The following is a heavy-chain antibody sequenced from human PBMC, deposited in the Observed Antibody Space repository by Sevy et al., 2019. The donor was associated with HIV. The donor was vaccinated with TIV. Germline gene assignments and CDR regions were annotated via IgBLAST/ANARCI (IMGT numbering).Heavy chain of an antibody. Sequence: GGSLRLSCAASGFTFSTYAMTWVRQAPGKGLEWVSAISGSGGSTYYADSVKGRFTISRDNSKNTLYLQMNSLRAEDRAVYYGAKGNVNRRYSSSLSLDYYYGMDVWGQGTTVTVSS. CDR3: AKGNVNRRYSSSLSLDYYYGMDV. V-gene: IGHV3-23*01. D-gene: IGHD6-6*01. J-gene: IGHJ6*02. CDR1: GFTFSTYA. CDR2: ISGSGGST.